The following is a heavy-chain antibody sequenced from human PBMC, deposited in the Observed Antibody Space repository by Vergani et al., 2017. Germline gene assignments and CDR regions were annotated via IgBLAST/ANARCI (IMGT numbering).Heavy chain of an antibody. CDR2: IFPKSGGT. V-gene: IGHV1-2*02. D-gene: IGHD3-16*01. CDR1: GYTLSRYS. J-gene: IGHJ3*02. CDR3: ARDGVSGGALDI. Sequence: QVQLVQSGSELKKPGASVKVSCKASGYTLSRYSIYWVRQAPGQGLEWMGWIFPKSGGTNYAQKFRGRVTMTRDTSINTVYMELTKLRSDDTAMYFCARDGVSGGALDIWGRGTLVTVSS.